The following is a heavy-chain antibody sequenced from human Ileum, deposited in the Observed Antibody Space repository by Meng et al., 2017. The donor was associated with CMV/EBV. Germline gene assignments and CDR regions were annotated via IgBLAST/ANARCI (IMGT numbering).Heavy chain of an antibody. CDR2: ISSSGNT. CDR3: ARGESRGYYYFDY. V-gene: IGHV4-4*07. CDR1: GDSISNYY. Sequence: QVHLQWSGPGLVRPSETLSLTCTVSGDSISNYYWSWIRQPAGKKLEWIGRISSSGNTNYTPSLKSRVIMSLDTSNNQFFLKLTSVTAADTALYYCARGESRGYYYFDYWGQGILVTVSS. D-gene: IGHD3-22*01. J-gene: IGHJ4*02.